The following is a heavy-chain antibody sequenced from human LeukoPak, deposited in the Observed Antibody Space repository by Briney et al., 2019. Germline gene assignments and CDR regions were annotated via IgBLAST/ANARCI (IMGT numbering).Heavy chain of an antibody. CDR1: GFTFSSYA. J-gene: IGHJ4*02. CDR3: ARTRAGGDSY. D-gene: IGHD3-16*01. Sequence: GGSLRLSCAASGFTFSSYAMSWVRQAPGKGLEWVSVISGSGGTTYHADSVKGRFTISRDNSKNTLYLQMNSLRAEDTAVYYCARTRAGGDSYWGQGTLVTVSS. V-gene: IGHV3-23*01. CDR2: ISGSGGTT.